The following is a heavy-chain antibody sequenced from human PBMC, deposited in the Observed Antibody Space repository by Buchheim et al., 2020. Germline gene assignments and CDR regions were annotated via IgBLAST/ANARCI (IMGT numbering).Heavy chain of an antibody. D-gene: IGHD3-10*01. V-gene: IGHV3-33*01. J-gene: IGHJ3*02. CDR3: ARSLGGSGSYDRDAFDI. CDR2: IWYDGSNK. Sequence: QVQLVESGGGVVQPGRSLRLSCAASGFTFSSYGMHWVRQAPGKGLEWVAVIWYDGSNKYYADSVKGRFTISRDNSKNTLYLQMNSLRAEDTAVYYCARSLGGSGSYDRDAFDIWGQGT. CDR1: GFTFSSYG.